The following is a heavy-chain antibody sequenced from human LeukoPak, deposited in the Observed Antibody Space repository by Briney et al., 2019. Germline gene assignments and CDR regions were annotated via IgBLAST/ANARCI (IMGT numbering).Heavy chain of an antibody. Sequence: SETLSLTCSVSGGSISSSSSYWGWIRQPPEKGLEWIGNIYHSGDTYYNPSLKSRVTISVDTSKNQFSLNLSSVSAADTAVYYCARHEHSSSWSPPEYVDLWGRGTLVTVSS. CDR2: IYHSGDT. V-gene: IGHV4-39*01. D-gene: IGHD6-13*01. J-gene: IGHJ2*01. CDR1: GGSISSSSSY. CDR3: ARHEHSSSWSPPEYVDL.